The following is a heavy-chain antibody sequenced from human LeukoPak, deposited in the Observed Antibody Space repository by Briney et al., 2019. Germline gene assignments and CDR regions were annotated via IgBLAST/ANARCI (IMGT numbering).Heavy chain of an antibody. CDR2: IYYSGST. CDR1: GGSISSYY. J-gene: IGHJ4*02. CDR3: ARDVGGWSDY. Sequence: SETLSLTCTVSGGSISSYYWSSIRQPPGKGLEWIGYIYYSGSTNYNPSLKSRVTISVDTSKNQFSLKLSSVTAADTAVYYCARDVGGWSDYWGQGTLVTVSS. D-gene: IGHD3-10*01. V-gene: IGHV4-59*01.